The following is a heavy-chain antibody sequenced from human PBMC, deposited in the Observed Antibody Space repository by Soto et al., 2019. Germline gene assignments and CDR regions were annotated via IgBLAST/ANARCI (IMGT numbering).Heavy chain of an antibody. CDR2: ISAYNGNT. J-gene: IGHJ5*02. CDR1: GYTFTSYG. V-gene: IGHV1-18*01. D-gene: IGHD6-13*01. CDR3: ARVAELGQLVRWFDP. Sequence: ASVKVSCKASGYTFTSYGISWVRQAPGQGLEWMGWISAYNGNTNYAQKLQGRVTMTTDTSTSTAYMELRSLRSDDTAVYYCARVAELGQLVRWFDPWGQGTLVTVSS.